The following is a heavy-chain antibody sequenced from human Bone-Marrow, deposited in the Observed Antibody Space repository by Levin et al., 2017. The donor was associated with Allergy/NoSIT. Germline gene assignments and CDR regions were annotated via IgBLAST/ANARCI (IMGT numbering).Heavy chain of an antibody. CDR3: ARDSVQVVEPAPDDNNQPSLLMDV. D-gene: IGHD3-22*01. V-gene: IGHV3-33*01. Sequence: GGSLRLPCATSGFTFTTYAIHWVRQAPGKGLEWVAVIWYDGSNEYYADSVRGRFTISRDNSKNTLYLQMNSLRAEDTAVYYCARDSVQVVEPAPDDNNQPSLLMDVWGQGTTVIVSS. CDR2: IWYDGSNE. CDR1: GFTFTTYA. J-gene: IGHJ6*02.